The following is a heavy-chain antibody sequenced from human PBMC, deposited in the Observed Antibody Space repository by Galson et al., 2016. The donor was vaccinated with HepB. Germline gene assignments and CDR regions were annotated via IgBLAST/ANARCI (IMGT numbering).Heavy chain of an antibody. CDR1: GLPFSGSA. Sequence: SVKVSCKASGLPFSGSAVQWVRQARGQRLEWIGWIALGSATTTYAQSLQGRRIISRDMSTTTVSMELSGLTSDDTAVHSCATDAADYSDYHAYDYGMEGWDQGTTVTVSS. V-gene: IGHV1-58*01. CDR2: IALGSATT. D-gene: IGHD4-17*01. J-gene: IGHJ6*02. CDR3: ATDAADYSDYHAYDYGMEG.